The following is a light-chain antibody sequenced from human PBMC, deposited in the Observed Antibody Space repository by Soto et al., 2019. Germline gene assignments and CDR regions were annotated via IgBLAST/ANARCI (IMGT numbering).Light chain of an antibody. J-gene: IGKJ1*01. CDR2: KAS. Sequence: DIVMTQSPESLAVSLGERATINCKSSQSVLYNPNNKNYLVWYQQKPGKAPKLLIYKASTLKSGVPSRFSGSGSGTEFTLTISSLQPDDFATYYCQHYNSYSEAFGQGTKVDIK. V-gene: IGKV4-1*01. CDR1: QSVLYNPNNKNY. CDR3: QHYNSYSEA.